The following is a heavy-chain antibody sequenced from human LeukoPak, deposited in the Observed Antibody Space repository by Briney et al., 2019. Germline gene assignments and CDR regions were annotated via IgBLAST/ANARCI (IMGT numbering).Heavy chain of an antibody. CDR2: IYHSGST. J-gene: IGHJ5*02. V-gene: IGHV4-30-2*01. CDR3: ARTLDRYCSGGSCYPRWFDP. Sequence: SETLSLTCAVSGGSIGSGGYSWSWIRQPPGKGLEWIGYIYHSGSTYYNPSLKSRVTISVDRSKNQFSLKLSSVTAADTAVYYCARTLDRYCSGGSCYPRWFDPWGQGTLVTVSS. D-gene: IGHD2-15*01. CDR1: GGSIGSGGYS.